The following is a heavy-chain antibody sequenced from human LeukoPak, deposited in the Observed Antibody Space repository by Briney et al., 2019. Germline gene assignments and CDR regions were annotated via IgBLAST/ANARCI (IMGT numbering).Heavy chain of an antibody. D-gene: IGHD3-9*01. Sequence: GGSLRLSCAASGFTFSSYWMSWVRQAPGKGLEWVANIKQDGSEKYYVDSVKGRFTISRDNAKNSLYLQMNSLRAEDTAVYYCAREDYDILTGYGWSDPWGQGTLVTVSS. J-gene: IGHJ5*02. CDR2: IKQDGSEK. CDR3: AREDYDILTGYGWSDP. CDR1: GFTFSSYW. V-gene: IGHV3-7*01.